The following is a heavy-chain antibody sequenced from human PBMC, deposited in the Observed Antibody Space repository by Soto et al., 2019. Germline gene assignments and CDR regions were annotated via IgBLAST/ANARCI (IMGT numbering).Heavy chain of an antibody. CDR1: GFTFSNYA. D-gene: IGHD5-18*01. CDR2: ITGSGGGT. Sequence: GGSPSLSRAAAGFTFSNYAISWVRQDPVKVLDLVSAITGSGGGTYYADSVKGRFTVSRDNSKNTLYLQMHSLRAEDAAIFYCAKWDTHGIITPNVGGNYYYYDIDVWGQGNRVTGSS. J-gene: IGHJ6*02. V-gene: IGHV3-23*01. CDR3: AKWDTHGIITPNVGGNYYYYDIDV.